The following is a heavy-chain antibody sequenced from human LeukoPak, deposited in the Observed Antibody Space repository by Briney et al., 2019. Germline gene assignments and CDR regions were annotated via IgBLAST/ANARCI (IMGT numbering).Heavy chain of an antibody. CDR2: IRYDGSNK. V-gene: IGHV3-30*02. CDR1: GFTFSSYG. J-gene: IGHJ4*02. Sequence: GGSLRLSCAASGFTFSSYGMHWVRQAPGKGLEGVAFIRYDGSNKYYADSVKGRFTIPRDNSKNTLYLQMNSLRAEDTAVYYCAKVKSTSPTMYYFDYWGQGTLVTVSS. CDR3: AKVKSTSPTMYYFDY. D-gene: IGHD2-2*01.